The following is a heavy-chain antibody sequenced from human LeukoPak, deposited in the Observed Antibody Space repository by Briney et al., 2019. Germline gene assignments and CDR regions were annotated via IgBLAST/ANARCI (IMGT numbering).Heavy chain of an antibody. CDR1: GYTFTGYY. Sequence: GASVTVSCKASGYTFTGYYMHWVRQAPGQGLEWMGWINPNSGGTNYAQKFQGRVTMTRDTSISTAYMELSRLRSDDTAVYYCARAIRTTVTDSYGTYYYYGMDVWGQGTTVTVSS. CDR2: INPNSGGT. V-gene: IGHV1-2*02. J-gene: IGHJ6*02. CDR3: ARAIRTTVTDSYGTYYYYGMDV. D-gene: IGHD4-17*01.